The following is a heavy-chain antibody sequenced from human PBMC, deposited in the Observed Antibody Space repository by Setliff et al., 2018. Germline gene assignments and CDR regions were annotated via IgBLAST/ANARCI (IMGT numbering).Heavy chain of an antibody. D-gene: IGHD2-2*01. CDR2: IGDYNGNT. CDR3: ARGPPDFVVVPAAAKFDF. V-gene: IGHV1-18*01. Sequence: ASVKVSCKASGYIFTKFGINWVRQAPGQGLEWMGWIGDYNGNTLHAQNFQGRLTVTTDTSTNTAYMELRSLRSDDTAVYYCARGPPDFVVVPAAAKFDFWGQGTLVTVSS. J-gene: IGHJ4*02. CDR1: GYIFTKFG.